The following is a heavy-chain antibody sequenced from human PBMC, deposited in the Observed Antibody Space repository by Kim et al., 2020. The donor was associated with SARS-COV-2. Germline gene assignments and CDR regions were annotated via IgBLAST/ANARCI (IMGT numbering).Heavy chain of an antibody. V-gene: IGHV3-23*01. CDR1: GFTFSSYA. D-gene: IGHD3-3*01. Sequence: GGSLRLSCAASGFTFSSYAMSWVRQAPGKGLEWVSAISGSGGSTYYADSVKGRFTISRDNSKNTLYLQMNSLRAEDTAVYYCAKTPIFGVVIRSGGYFQHWGQGTLVTVSS. CDR2: ISGSGGST. J-gene: IGHJ1*01. CDR3: AKTPIFGVVIRSGGYFQH.